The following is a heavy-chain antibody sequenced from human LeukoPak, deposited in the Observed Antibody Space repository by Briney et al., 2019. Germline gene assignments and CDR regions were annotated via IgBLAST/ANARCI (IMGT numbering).Heavy chain of an antibody. Sequence: GASMKVSCKASGYTFTSYYMHWVRQAPGQGLEWMGIINPSGGSTSYAQKFQGRVTMTRDTSTSTVYMELSSLRSEDTAVYYCATYFAAVPHGFDYWGQGTLVTVSS. D-gene: IGHD2/OR15-2a*01. CDR1: GYTFTSYY. CDR2: INPSGGST. CDR3: ATYFAAVPHGFDY. J-gene: IGHJ4*02. V-gene: IGHV1-46*01.